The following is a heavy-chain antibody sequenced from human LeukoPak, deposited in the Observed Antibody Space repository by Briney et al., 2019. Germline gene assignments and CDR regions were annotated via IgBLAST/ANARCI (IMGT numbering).Heavy chain of an antibody. CDR2: TYYRSKWFN. D-gene: IGHD2-2*01. V-gene: IGHV6-1*01. Sequence: SQTLSLTCAVSGDSVSSNSATWNWIRQSPSRGLEWLGRTYYRSKWFNDYAPSVRGRITINPDTSKNQFSLQLNSVTPEDTAVYYCLIVVVPADTYYFDYWGQGTLVTVSS. J-gene: IGHJ4*02. CDR1: GDSVSSNSAT. CDR3: LIVVVPADTYYFDY.